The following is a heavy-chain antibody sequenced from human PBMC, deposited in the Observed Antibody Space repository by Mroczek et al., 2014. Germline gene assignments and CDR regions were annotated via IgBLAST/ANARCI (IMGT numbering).Heavy chain of an antibody. D-gene: IGHD3-3*01. CDR1: GGSISSYY. CDR2: IYYSGST. Sequence: QVQLQESGPGLVKPSETLSLTCTVSGGSISSYYWSWIRQPPGKGLEWIGYIYYSGSTNYNPSLKSRVTISVDTSKNQFSLKLSSVTAADTAVYYCARGRFDYDFWSGHTQPYYYYMDVWGKGTTVTV. J-gene: IGHJ6*03. CDR3: ARGRFDYDFWSGHTQPYYYYMDV. V-gene: IGHV4-59*01.